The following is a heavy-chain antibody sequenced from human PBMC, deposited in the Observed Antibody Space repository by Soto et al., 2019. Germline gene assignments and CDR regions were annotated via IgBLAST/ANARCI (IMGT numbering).Heavy chain of an antibody. CDR3: ARVSQLVEGYYYYYGMDV. D-gene: IGHD6-6*01. V-gene: IGHV1-69*12. J-gene: IGHJ6*02. CDR2: IIPIFGTA. CDR1: GGTFSSYA. Sequence: QDQLVQSGAEVKKPGSSVKVSCKASGGTFSSYAISWVRQAPGQGLEWMGGIIPIFGTANYAQKFQGRVTITADDSTSTAYMELSSLRSEDTAVYYCARVSQLVEGYYYYYGMDVWGQGTTVTVSS.